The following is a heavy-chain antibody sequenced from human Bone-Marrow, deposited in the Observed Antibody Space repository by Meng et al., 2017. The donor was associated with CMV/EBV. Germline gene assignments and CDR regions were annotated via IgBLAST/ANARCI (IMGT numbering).Heavy chain of an antibody. Sequence: ASVKVSCKASGYTFTSYYMHWVRQAPGQGPEWMGIINPSCGSTSYAQKFQGRVTMTRDTSTSTVYVELSSLRAEDTDVYYCARDKLPTYYLFWSGYPRYYYGMDVWGQGTTVTVSS. CDR2: INPSCGST. CDR1: GYTFTSYY. CDR3: ARDKLPTYYLFWSGYPRYYYGMDV. D-gene: IGHD3-3*01. J-gene: IGHJ6*02. V-gene: IGHV1-46*01.